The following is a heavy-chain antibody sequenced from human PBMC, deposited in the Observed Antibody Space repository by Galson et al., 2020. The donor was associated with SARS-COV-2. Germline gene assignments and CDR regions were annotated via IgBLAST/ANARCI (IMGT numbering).Heavy chain of an antibody. V-gene: IGHV6-1*01. Sequence: SQTLSLTCVISGDSVSSSSDGWGWIRQSPSRGLEWLGRTYYRSKWFYDYAPSMKSRITISPDTSKNQLSLHLNSVTPEDTAVYYCARGWLRDGFDTWGQGTMVTVSS. J-gene: IGHJ3*02. CDR3: ARGWLRDGFDT. CDR1: GDSVSSSSDG. D-gene: IGHD6-19*01. CDR2: TYYRSKWFY.